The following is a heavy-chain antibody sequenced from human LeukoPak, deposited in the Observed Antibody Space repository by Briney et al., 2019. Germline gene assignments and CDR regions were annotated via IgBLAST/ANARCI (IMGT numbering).Heavy chain of an antibody. CDR1: GFTFSSYA. D-gene: IGHD6-13*01. J-gene: IGHJ4*02. CDR3: ARYSSSWYSPFDY. CDR2: ISGSGGST. Sequence: GGSLRLSCAASGFTFSSYAMSWVRQAPGKGLEWVSAISGSGGSTYYADSVKGRFTISRDNSKNTLYLQMNSLRAEDTAVYYCARYSSSWYSPFDYWGQGALVTVSS. V-gene: IGHV3-23*01.